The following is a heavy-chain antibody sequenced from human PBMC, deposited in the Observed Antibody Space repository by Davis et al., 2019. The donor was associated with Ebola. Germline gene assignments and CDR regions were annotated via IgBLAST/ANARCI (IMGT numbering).Heavy chain of an antibody. CDR1: GCPITSYY. V-gene: IGHV4-59*12. D-gene: IGHD1-26*01. CDR3: ARMVEWELLS. J-gene: IGHJ4*02. Sequence: SETLSLTCTASGCPITSYYWSWIRQPPGKGLEWIGNIYYSGSTNYNPSLKSRVTISVDTSKNQFSLKLSSVTAADTAVYYCARMVEWELLSWSQGTLVTVSS. CDR2: IYYSGST.